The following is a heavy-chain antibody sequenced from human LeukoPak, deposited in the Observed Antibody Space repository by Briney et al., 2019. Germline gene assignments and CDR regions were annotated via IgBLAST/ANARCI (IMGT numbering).Heavy chain of an antibody. J-gene: IGHJ6*03. CDR1: GFSLSSYT. CDR2: ISSSSSYI. CDR3: ARAPRLAATIPSYYMDV. Sequence: GGSLRLSCAASGFSLSSYTMNWVRQAPGKGLQWVSSISSSSSYIYYADSVKGRFSISRDNAKKSVHLQMISLRAEDTAVYYCARAPRLAATIPSYYMDVWGKGTTVTISS. D-gene: IGHD5-24*01. V-gene: IGHV3-21*01.